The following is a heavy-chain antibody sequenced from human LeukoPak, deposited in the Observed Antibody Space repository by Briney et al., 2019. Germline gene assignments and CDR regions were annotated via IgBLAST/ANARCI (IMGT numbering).Heavy chain of an antibody. CDR2: ISYDGSNK. V-gene: IGHV3-30*18. CDR1: GFTFSSYG. Sequence: PGRSLRLSCAASGFTFSSYGMHWVRQAPGKGLEWVAVISYDGSNKYYADSVKGRSTISRDNSKNTLYLQMNSLRAEDTAVYYCAKDSDRSSWSRYYYYYYGMDVWGQGTTVTVSS. D-gene: IGHD6-13*01. J-gene: IGHJ6*02. CDR3: AKDSDRSSWSRYYYYYYGMDV.